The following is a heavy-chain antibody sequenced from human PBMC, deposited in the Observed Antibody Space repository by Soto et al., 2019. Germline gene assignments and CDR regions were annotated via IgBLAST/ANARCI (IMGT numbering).Heavy chain of an antibody. V-gene: IGHV3-53*02. D-gene: IGHD2-15*01. Sequence: EVQLVETGGGLIQPGGCLRLSCAASGFTVSSNYMSWVRQAPGKGLEWVSVIYSGGSTYYADSVKGRFTISRDNSKNTLYLQMNSLRAEDTAVYYCARGYCSGGSCYLFDYWGQGTLVTVSS. CDR2: IYSGGST. CDR3: ARGYCSGGSCYLFDY. CDR1: GFTVSSNY. J-gene: IGHJ4*02.